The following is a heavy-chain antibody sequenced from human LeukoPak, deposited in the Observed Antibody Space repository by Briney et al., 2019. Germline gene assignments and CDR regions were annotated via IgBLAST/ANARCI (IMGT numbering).Heavy chain of an antibody. J-gene: IGHJ4*02. V-gene: IGHV3-7*03. CDR2: IQPDGSEK. CDR1: GFTFSRLW. CDR3: SRGGSDSSIHCDY. Sequence: PGGSLRLSCAASGFTFSRLWMTGVRQAPGKGLEWVANIQPDGSEKYYLDSVKGRFTISRDNTKNSLFLHMNSLSAADTAVYYWSRGGSDSSIHCDYWGQGTLVTVSS. D-gene: IGHD3-22*01.